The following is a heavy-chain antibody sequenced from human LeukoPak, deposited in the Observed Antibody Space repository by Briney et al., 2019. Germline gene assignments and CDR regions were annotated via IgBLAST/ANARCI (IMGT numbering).Heavy chain of an antibody. Sequence: GGSLRLSCAASGFPFRRFAMSWVRQAPGKGLEWVSGISIGGTNTYYADSVKGRFTIPRDDSKNTLHLQMNSLRAEDTAVYYCADMVRGVIVFGMDLWGQGTTVTVSS. D-gene: IGHD3-10*01. J-gene: IGHJ6*02. CDR1: GFPFRRFA. V-gene: IGHV3-23*01. CDR2: ISIGGTNT. CDR3: ADMVRGVIVFGMDL.